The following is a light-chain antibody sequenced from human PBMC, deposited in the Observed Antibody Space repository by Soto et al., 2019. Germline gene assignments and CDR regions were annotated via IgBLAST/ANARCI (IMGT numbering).Light chain of an antibody. CDR3: CSYAGSSTFFYV. J-gene: IGLJ1*01. Sequence: QSALTHPASVSGSPGQSITISCTGTSXDVGSYNLVSWYQQHPGKATKLMIYEGSKRPSGVSNRSSGSKSGNTASLTISGLQAEDEADYYCCSYAGSSTFFYVLGTGTKVTVL. CDR2: EGS. V-gene: IGLV2-23*03. CDR1: SXDVGSYNL.